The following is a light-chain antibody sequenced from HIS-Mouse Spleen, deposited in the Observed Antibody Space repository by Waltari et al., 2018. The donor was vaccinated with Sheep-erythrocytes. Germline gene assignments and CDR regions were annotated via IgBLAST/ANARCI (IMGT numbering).Light chain of an antibody. V-gene: IGLV3-1*01. Sequence: SYELTQPPSVSVSPGQTASIHCSGDKLGDQYACWYQQKPGQSPVLVIYQDSKRPSGIPERFSGSNSGNTATLTISGTQAMDEADYYCQAWDSSTAVFGGGTKLTVL. CDR3: QAWDSSTAV. CDR1: KLGDQY. CDR2: QDS. J-gene: IGLJ2*01.